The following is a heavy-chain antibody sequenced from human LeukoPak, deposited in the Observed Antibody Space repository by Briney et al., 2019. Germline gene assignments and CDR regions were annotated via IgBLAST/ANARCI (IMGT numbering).Heavy chain of an antibody. CDR2: ISYDGSNK. V-gene: IGHV3-30*03. J-gene: IGHJ6*03. Sequence: GGTLRLSCAASGFIFSSHGMNWVRQAPGKGLEWVAVISYDGSNKYYADSVKGRFTISRDNSKNTLYLQMNSLRAEDTAVYYCGSGSYMDVWSKGTTVTVSS. CDR3: GSGSYMDV. CDR1: GFIFSSHG. D-gene: IGHD3-10*01.